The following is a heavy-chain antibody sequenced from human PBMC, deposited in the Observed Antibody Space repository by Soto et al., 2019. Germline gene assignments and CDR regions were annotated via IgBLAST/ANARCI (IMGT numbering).Heavy chain of an antibody. Sequence: EVQLVESGGGLVQPGGSLRLSCAASGFTFSEHYMDWVRQAPGKGLEWVGRIRNKANSYFIQYGASVKGRFIISRDDSQNSLYVQMNSLRTEDRAVYYGVRVRLSGPPAGKVYDFWGQGTMVTVSS. D-gene: IGHD3-10*01. CDR2: IRNKANSYFI. J-gene: IGHJ3*01. CDR1: GFTFSEHY. CDR3: VRVRLSGPPAGKVYDF. V-gene: IGHV3-72*01.